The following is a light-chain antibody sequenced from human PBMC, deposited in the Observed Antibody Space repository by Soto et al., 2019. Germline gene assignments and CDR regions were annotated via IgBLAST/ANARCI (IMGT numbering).Light chain of an antibody. CDR2: GNS. CDR1: SSNIGAGYD. J-gene: IGLJ2*01. CDR3: QSYDSSLSVV. V-gene: IGLV1-40*01. Sequence: QSVLTQPPSVSGAPGQRVTISCTGSSSNIGAGYDVYWYQQLPGTAPKLLIYGNSNRPSGVPDRFSGSKSGTSASLAITGLQAEDEADYHCQSYDSSLSVVFDGGTKLTVL.